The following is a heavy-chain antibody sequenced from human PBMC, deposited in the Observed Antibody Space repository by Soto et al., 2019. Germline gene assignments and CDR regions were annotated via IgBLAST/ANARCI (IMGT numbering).Heavy chain of an antibody. CDR2: LYYSGST. CDR3: ARQTDSYYTFDAFDI. V-gene: IGHV4-61*01. J-gene: IGHJ3*02. D-gene: IGHD3-22*01. Sequence: SETLSLTCTVSGGSVNSDSYYWTWIRQPPGKRLEWIGSLYYSGSTNYNPSLKSRVTISVDTSKNQFSLKLSSVTAADTAVYYCARQTDSYYTFDAFDIWGQGTMVTVSS. CDR1: GGSVNSDSYY.